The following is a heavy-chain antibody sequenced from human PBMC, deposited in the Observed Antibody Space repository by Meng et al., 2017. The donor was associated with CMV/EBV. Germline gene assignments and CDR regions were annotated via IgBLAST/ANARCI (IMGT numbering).Heavy chain of an antibody. CDR2: ISSSGSNI. J-gene: IGHJ6*02. CDR1: GLTFSDYY. V-gene: IGHV3-11*01. CDR3: ARGSRTVTYYHYGMDV. Sequence: GESLKISCAASGLTFSDYYMSWIRQAPGKGLGWVSYISSSGSNIYYADSVKGRFTISRDNAKNSLYLQMNSLRAEDTAVYYCARGSRTVTYYHYGMDVWGQGTTVTVSS. D-gene: IGHD4-11*01.